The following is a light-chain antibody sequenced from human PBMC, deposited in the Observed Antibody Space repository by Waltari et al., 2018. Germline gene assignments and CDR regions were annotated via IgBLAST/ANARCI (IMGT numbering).Light chain of an antibody. J-gene: IGKJ1*01. CDR3: QQYYSAPPWT. Sequence: DIVMTQSPDSLAVSLGERATINCKSSQSILYSSSNQNYLAWYQQKPGQPPKLLIYWASTLESGVPDRFSGSGSGTDFTLTISSLQAEDVAVYYCQQYYSAPPWTFGQGTKVEIK. CDR1: QSILYSSSNQNY. V-gene: IGKV4-1*01. CDR2: WAS.